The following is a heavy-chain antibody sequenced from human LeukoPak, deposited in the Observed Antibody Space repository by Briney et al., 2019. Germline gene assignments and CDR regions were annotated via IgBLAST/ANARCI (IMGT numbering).Heavy chain of an antibody. D-gene: IGHD1-26*01. CDR3: ARHSPSKVGFDY. CDR1: GASISSYS. Sequence: SETLSLTCTVSGASISSYSWSWIRQPPGKGLEWIGYIYNIGSSNYNPSLKSRVTISADTSKNQFSLKLNSVTAADTAVYYCARHSPSKVGFDYWGQGILVTVSS. V-gene: IGHV4-59*08. J-gene: IGHJ4*02. CDR2: IYNIGSS.